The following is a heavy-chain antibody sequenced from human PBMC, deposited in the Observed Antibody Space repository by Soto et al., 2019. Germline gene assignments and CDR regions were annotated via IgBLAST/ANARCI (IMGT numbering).Heavy chain of an antibody. Sequence: EVQLVESGGGLVQPGGSLRLSCAASGFTFSSYWMHWVRQAPGKGLVWVSRINSDGSSTSYADSVKGRFTISRDNAKNTLYLQMNSLRAEDTAVYYCARDLDGGKNDWYFDLWGRGTLVTVSS. V-gene: IGHV3-74*01. J-gene: IGHJ2*01. CDR2: INSDGSST. D-gene: IGHD3-16*01. CDR1: GFTFSSYW. CDR3: ARDLDGGKNDWYFDL.